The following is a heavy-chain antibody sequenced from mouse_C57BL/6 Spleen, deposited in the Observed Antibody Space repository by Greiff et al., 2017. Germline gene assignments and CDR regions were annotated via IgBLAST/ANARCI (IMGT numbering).Heavy chain of an antibody. CDR2: INPYNGGT. J-gene: IGHJ2*01. D-gene: IGHD2-5*01. V-gene: IGHV1-19*01. CDR1: GYTFTDYY. CDR3: ARDSNYVFDY. Sequence: VQLQQSGPVLVKPGASVKMSCKASGYTFTDYYMNWVKQSHGKSLEWIGVINPYNGGTSYNQKFKGKATLTVDKSSSTAYMELNSLTSEDSAVYYCARDSNYVFDYWGQGTPLTVSS.